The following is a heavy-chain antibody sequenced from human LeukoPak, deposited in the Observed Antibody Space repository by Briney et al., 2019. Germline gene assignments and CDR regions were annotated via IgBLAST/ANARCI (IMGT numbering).Heavy chain of an antibody. J-gene: IGHJ4*02. D-gene: IGHD6-13*01. V-gene: IGHV3-23*01. CDR3: AKDVRIAAAGIKDY. CDR2: ISGSGGST. CDR1: GFTFSSYA. Sequence: PGGSLRLSCAASGFTFSSYAMSWVRQAPGKGLEWVPAISGSGGSTYYADSVKGRFTISRDNSKNTLYLQMNSLRAEDTAVYYCAKDVRIAAAGIKDYWGQGTLVTVSS.